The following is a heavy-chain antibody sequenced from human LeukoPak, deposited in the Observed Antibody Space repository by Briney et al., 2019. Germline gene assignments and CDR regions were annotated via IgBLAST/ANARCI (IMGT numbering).Heavy chain of an antibody. CDR2: IIPIFGTA. CDR3: ARDGGPSGDHAFDI. J-gene: IGHJ3*02. D-gene: IGHD3-3*01. CDR1: GYTFSSYD. V-gene: IGHV1-69*05. Sequence: ASVKVSCKASGYTFSSYDINWVRQAPGQGLEWMGGIIPIFGTANYAQKFQGRVTITTDESTSTAYMELSSLRSEDTAVYYCARDGGPSGDHAFDIWGQGTMVTVSS.